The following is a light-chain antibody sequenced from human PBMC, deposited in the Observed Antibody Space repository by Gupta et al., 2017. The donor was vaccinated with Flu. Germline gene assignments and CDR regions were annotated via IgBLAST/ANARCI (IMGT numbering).Light chain of an antibody. CDR1: NIGSED. V-gene: IGLV3-21*02. Sequence: SVLPQPPSVSVAPGQTATSICGGTNIGSEDVHWYRQRPGQAPVLIVYDVSDRHSGIPDRFSGANYGTTATVTTTRVEAGDEADYYCQVWDRTSDIRVFGGGTRLTVL. CDR3: QVWDRTSDIRV. CDR2: DVS. J-gene: IGLJ3*02.